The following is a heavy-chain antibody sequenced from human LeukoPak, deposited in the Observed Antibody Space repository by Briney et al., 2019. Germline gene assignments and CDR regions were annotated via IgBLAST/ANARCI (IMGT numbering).Heavy chain of an antibody. J-gene: IGHJ4*02. D-gene: IGHD1-26*01. CDR1: GFTFSSYA. CDR2: ISGSGGST. Sequence: GGSLRLSCAASGFTFSSYAMSWVRQAPGKGLEWVSGISGSGGSTYSADSVKGRFTISRDNSKNTLYLQMNSLRAEDTAVYYCAKVSRSYSSLYYFDYWGQGTLVTVSS. V-gene: IGHV3-23*01. CDR3: AKVSRSYSSLYYFDY.